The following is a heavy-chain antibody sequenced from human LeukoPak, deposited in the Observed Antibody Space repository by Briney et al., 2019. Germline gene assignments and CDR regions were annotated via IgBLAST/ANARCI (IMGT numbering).Heavy chain of an antibody. CDR1: GGSISSYY. V-gene: IGHV4-59*08. CDR2: VYYGGST. Sequence: SETLSLTCSVSGGSISSYYWSWIRQPPGKGLEWIGYVYYGGSTNYNPSLKGRVTISVDTSKNQFSLKLTSVTAADTAVYYCARQGDYRYPFDSWGQGTLVTVSS. J-gene: IGHJ4*02. CDR3: ARQGDYRYPFDS. D-gene: IGHD3-16*02.